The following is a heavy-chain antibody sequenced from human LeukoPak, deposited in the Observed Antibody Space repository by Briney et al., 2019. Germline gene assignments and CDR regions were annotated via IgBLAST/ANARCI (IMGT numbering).Heavy chain of an antibody. V-gene: IGHV1-2*02. D-gene: IGHD3-22*01. CDR1: GYTFTGYY. CDR2: INPNSGGT. J-gene: IGHJ4*02. CDR3: ARDPPGDDSSGYYYDY. Sequence: GASVRVSCKASGYTFTGYYIHWVRQAPGQGLEWMGWINPNSGGTNYAQKFQGRVTMTRDTSISTAYMELSRLRSDDTAVYYCARDPPGDDSSGYYYDYWGQGTLVTVSS.